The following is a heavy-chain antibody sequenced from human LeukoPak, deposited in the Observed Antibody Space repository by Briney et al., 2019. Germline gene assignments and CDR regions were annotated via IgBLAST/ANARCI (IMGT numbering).Heavy chain of an antibody. CDR3: AKDDYYYGSGSYTGY. CDR1: GFTFSDYY. CDR2: ISSSGTSI. J-gene: IGHJ4*02. D-gene: IGHD3-10*01. Sequence: GGSLRLSCAASGFTFSDYYMSWIRQAPGKGLEWVSYISSSGTSIYYAASVKGRFTISRDNAKNSLSLQMNSLRAEDTAMYYCAKDDYYYGSGSYTGYWGQGTLVTVSS. V-gene: IGHV3-11*01.